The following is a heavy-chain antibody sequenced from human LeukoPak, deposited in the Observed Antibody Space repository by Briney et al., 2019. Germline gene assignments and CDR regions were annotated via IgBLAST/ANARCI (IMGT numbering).Heavy chain of an antibody. CDR1: GYTFATYD. J-gene: IGHJ3*01. Sequence: GASVKVSCKASGYTFATYDINWVRQVAGQGLKWMGWVNPNSGKTGYAQKFQGRVTMTWNTSKNTAYLELSSLTSDDTAVYYCARERTVKAFDVWGQGTTVTVSS. D-gene: IGHD1-1*01. V-gene: IGHV1-8*01. CDR3: ARERTVKAFDV. CDR2: VNPNSGKT.